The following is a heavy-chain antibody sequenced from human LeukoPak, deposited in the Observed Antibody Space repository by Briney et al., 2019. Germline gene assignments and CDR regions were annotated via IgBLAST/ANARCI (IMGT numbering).Heavy chain of an antibody. Sequence: GESLRLSCTAAGFTFGVHAMSWVRQAPGKGLEWVGFISSKAYGGTTEYAASVKGRFTISRDDSKTIAYLQMNSLKTEDTAVYYCTRACSSTTCPASGFDPWGQGTLVTVSS. CDR1: GFTFGVHA. J-gene: IGHJ5*02. CDR2: ISSKAYGGTT. D-gene: IGHD2-2*01. V-gene: IGHV3-49*04. CDR3: TRACSSTTCPASGFDP.